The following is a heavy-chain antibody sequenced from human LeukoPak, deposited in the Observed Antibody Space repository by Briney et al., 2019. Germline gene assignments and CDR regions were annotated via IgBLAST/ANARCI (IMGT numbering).Heavy chain of an antibody. CDR1: GGSISSSSYY. J-gene: IGHJ5*02. CDR2: IYYSGST. CDR3: ARDRGGSGHGGWFDP. D-gene: IGHD3-10*01. V-gene: IGHV4-39*07. Sequence: PSETLSLTCTVSGGSISSSSYYWGWIRQPPGKGLEWIGSIYYSGSTYYNPSLKSRVTISVDTSKNQFSLKLSSVTAADTAVYYCARDRGGSGHGGWFDPWGQGTLVTVSS.